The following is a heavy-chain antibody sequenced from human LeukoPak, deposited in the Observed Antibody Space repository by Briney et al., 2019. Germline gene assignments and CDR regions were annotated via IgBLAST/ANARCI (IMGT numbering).Heavy chain of an antibody. D-gene: IGHD5-18*01. V-gene: IGHV3-9*03. CDR3: AKGYSYDMTYYFDY. J-gene: IGHJ4*02. CDR1: GFTFDDYA. CDR2: ISWNSGNI. Sequence: PGRSLRLSCAASGFTFDDYAMHWVRQAPGKGLEWVSGISWNSGNIGYADSVKGRFAISRDSAKNSLYLQMNSLGAEDMALYYCAKGYSYDMTYYFDYWGQGTLVTVSS.